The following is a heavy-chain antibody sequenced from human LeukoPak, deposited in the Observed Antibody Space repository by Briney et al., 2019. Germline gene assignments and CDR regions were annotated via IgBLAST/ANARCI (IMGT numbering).Heavy chain of an antibody. J-gene: IGHJ4*02. CDR2: INHSGST. Sequence: SETLSLTCAVYGGSFSGYYWSWIRQPPGKGLEWIGEINHSGSTNYNPSLKSRVTISVDKSKDQFSLKLSSVTAADTAVYYCARVSIAVAGTDYWGQGTLVTVSS. V-gene: IGHV4-34*01. CDR3: ARVSIAVAGTDY. CDR1: GGSFSGYY. D-gene: IGHD6-19*01.